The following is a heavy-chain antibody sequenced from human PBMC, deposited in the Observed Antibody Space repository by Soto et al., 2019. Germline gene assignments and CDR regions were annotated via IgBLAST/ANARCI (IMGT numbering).Heavy chain of an antibody. D-gene: IGHD6-19*01. CDR1: GFTFNSYA. Sequence: EVQLLESGGGLVQPGGSLRLSCVASGFTFNSYAMSWVRQAPGKGLEWVASFSASGGSTYYADSVKGRFTISRDNSRNTLYLQMSSRSGEDTALYYCAKAGQWLADFDYWGQGTLVTVSS. V-gene: IGHV3-23*01. J-gene: IGHJ4*02. CDR3: AKAGQWLADFDY. CDR2: FSASGGST.